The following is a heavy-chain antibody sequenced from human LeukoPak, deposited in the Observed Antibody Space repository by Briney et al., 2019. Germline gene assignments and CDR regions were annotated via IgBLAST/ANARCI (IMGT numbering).Heavy chain of an antibody. Sequence: EASVKVSCKASGYTFTGYYMHWVRQAPGQGLEWMGWINPNSGGTNYAQKFQGRVTMTRDTSISTAYMELSGLRSDDTAVYYCARSRIVVVVAQYAFDIWGQGTMVTVSS. CDR3: ARSRIVVVVAQYAFDI. CDR2: INPNSGGT. V-gene: IGHV1-2*02. CDR1: GYTFTGYY. J-gene: IGHJ3*02. D-gene: IGHD2-15*01.